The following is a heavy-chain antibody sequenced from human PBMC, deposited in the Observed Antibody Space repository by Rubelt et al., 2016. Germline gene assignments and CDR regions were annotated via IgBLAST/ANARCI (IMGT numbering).Heavy chain of an antibody. CDR3: ARGLLLYSSSCVGF. V-gene: IGHV4-39*07. CDR2: IYYSGST. D-gene: IGHD6-13*01. Sequence: QLQLQESGPGLVKPSETLSLTCTVSGGSISSSSYYWGWIRQPPGKGLEWIGSIYYSGSTYYNPSPRSRVTISVDTARNQLALKLSSVTAADTAVYYCARGLLLYSSSCVGFWGQGTLVTVSS. CDR1: GGSISSSSYY. J-gene: IGHJ4*02.